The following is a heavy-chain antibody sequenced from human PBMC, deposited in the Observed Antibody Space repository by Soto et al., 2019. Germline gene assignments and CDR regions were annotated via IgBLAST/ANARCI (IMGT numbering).Heavy chain of an antibody. V-gene: IGHV4-59*01. CDR3: ARVRWGASYYYGMDV. CDR2: IYYSGST. Sequence: QVQLQESGPGLVKPSETLSLTCTVSGGSISSYYWSWIRQPPGKGLEWIGYIYYSGSTNYNPSLKSRVTISVDPSKNQFSLKLSSVTAADTAVYYCARVRWGASYYYGMDVWGQGTTVTVSS. J-gene: IGHJ6*02. D-gene: IGHD3-16*01. CDR1: GGSISSYY.